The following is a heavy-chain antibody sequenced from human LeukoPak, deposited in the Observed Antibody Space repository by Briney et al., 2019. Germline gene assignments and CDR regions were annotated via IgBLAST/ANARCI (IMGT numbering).Heavy chain of an antibody. CDR3: ARLNRQQLVRIDY. CDR2: IYYSGST. D-gene: IGHD6-13*01. Sequence: PSETLSLTCTVSGGSISSSSYHWGWIRQPPGKGLEWIGSIYYSGSTYYNPSLKSRVTISVDTSKNQFSLKLSSVTAADTAVYYCARLNRQQLVRIDYWGQGTLVTVSS. CDR1: GGSISSSSYH. V-gene: IGHV4-39*01. J-gene: IGHJ4*02.